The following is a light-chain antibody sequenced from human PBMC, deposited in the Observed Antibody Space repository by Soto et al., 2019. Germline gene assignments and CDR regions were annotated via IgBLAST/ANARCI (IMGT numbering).Light chain of an antibody. Sequence: DIQMTQSHSTLSASVGDRVTITCRASQSISSWLAWYQQKPGKAPKLLIYKAYRLESGVPSRFSGSGSGTEFTLTISSLQPDDFATYYCQQYNSYLTFGQGTKVEIK. J-gene: IGKJ1*01. CDR3: QQYNSYLT. V-gene: IGKV1-5*03. CDR1: QSISSW. CDR2: KAY.